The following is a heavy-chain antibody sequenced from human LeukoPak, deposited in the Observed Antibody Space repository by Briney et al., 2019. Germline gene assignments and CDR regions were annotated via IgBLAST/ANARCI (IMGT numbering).Heavy chain of an antibody. CDR2: IYYSGST. J-gene: IGHJ6*02. D-gene: IGHD3-16*01. CDR1: GGSISSGGYY. Sequence: SQTLSLTCTVSGGSISSGGYYWSWIRRHPGKGLEWIGYIYYSGSTYYNPSLKSRVTISVDTSKNQFSLKLSSVTAADTAVYYCAREGDHYYYGMDVWGQGTTVTVSS. CDR3: AREGDHYYYGMDV. V-gene: IGHV4-31*03.